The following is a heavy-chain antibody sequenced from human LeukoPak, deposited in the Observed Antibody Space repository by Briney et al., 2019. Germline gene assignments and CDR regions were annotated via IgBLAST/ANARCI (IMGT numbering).Heavy chain of an antibody. D-gene: IGHD3-10*01. CDR3: ARNGAYGSGRRYYYGMDV. V-gene: IGHV3-11*01. CDR1: GFTFSDYY. Sequence: GGSLRLSCAASGFTFSDYYMSWIRQAPGKGLEWVSYISSGGSTIYYADSVKGRFTISRDNAKNSLYLQMNSLRAEDTAVYYCARNGAYGSGRRYYYGMDVWGQGTTVTVSS. CDR2: ISSGGSTI. J-gene: IGHJ6*02.